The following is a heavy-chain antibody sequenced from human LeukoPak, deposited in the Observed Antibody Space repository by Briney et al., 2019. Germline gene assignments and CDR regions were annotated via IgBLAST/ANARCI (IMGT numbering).Heavy chain of an antibody. CDR3: ARDGRSSTSCYSPGDWYFDL. V-gene: IGHV4-59*01. D-gene: IGHD2-2*02. CDR2: IYYSGST. Sequence: SETLSLTCTVSGGSISSYYWSWIRQPPGKGLEWTGSIYYSGSTNYNPSLKSRVTISVDTSKNQFSLKLSSVTAADTAVYYCARDGRSSTSCYSPGDWYFDLWGRGTLVTVSS. CDR1: GGSISSYY. J-gene: IGHJ2*01.